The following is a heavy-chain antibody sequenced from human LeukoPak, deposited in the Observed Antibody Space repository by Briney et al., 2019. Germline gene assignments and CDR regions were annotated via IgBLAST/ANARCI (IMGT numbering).Heavy chain of an antibody. J-gene: IGHJ4*01. V-gene: IGHV1-18*01. Sequence: GGSLRLSCAASGFTFSAYWMSWVRQAPGQGLEWMGWISAYNGNTNYAQKLQGRVTMTTDTSTSTAYMELRSLRSDDTAGYYCARDLGYYGSGSYYLDYWGQGTLVTVSS. CDR3: ARDLGYYGSGSYYLDY. CDR2: ISAYNGNT. CDR1: GFTFSAYW. D-gene: IGHD3-10*01.